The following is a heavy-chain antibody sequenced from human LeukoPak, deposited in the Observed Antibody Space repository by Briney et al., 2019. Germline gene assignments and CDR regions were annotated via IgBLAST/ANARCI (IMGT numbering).Heavy chain of an antibody. CDR3: AREQSSSTSRCLDY. J-gene: IGHJ4*02. D-gene: IGHD6-6*01. CDR2: IYIDGST. Sequence: PSETLSLTCTVSGGSISSSSYYWGWIRQPPGKGLEWIGRIYIDGSTNYNPSLKSRVAMSVDTSKNQFSLKLSSVTAADTAVYYCAREQSSSTSRCLDYWGQGTLVTVSS. CDR1: GGSISSSSYY. V-gene: IGHV4-39*07.